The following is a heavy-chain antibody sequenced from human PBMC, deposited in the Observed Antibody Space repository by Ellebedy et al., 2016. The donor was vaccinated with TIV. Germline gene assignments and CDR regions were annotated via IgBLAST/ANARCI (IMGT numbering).Heavy chain of an antibody. J-gene: IGHJ4*02. CDR2: INQDGNTN. Sequence: GESLKISCVASGFALSRYWMMWVRQAPGKGLEWVANINQDGNTNNYADSVKGQFTVFRDNAKNSLFLQMNSLRAEDTAIYYCARHWTWEGASGDYWGQGSLVTVSS. CDR3: ARHWTWEGASGDY. D-gene: IGHD1-26*01. CDR1: GFALSRYW. V-gene: IGHV3-7*01.